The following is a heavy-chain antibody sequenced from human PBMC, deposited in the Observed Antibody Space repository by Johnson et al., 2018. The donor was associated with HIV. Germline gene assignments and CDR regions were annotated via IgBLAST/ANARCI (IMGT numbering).Heavy chain of an antibody. J-gene: IGHJ3*02. Sequence: VQLVESGGGLVQPGGSLRLSCAASGFTFSSYWMSWVRQAPGKGLEWVANIKQDGSEKYYVDSVKGRFTISRDNAKNSLYLQMNSLRAEDTAVYYCVRAGEQWLAPLDAFDIWGQGTMVTVSS. CDR1: GFTFSSYW. CDR3: VRAGEQWLAPLDAFDI. V-gene: IGHV3-7*01. CDR2: IKQDGSEK. D-gene: IGHD6-19*01.